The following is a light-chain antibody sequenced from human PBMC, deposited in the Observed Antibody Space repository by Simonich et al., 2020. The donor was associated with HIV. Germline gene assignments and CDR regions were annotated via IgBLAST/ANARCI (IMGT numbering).Light chain of an antibody. V-gene: IGKV1-33*01. CDR2: GAS. J-gene: IGKJ1*01. CDR3: QQYDNLPWT. CDR1: KDITNY. Sequence: DIQMTQSPSSLPASVGDRVTINCQAIKDITNYLNWYQQKPGKAPKLLIYGASNLETGVPSRFNGTGCVTDFTFTINSLQPEDIATYYCQQYDNLPWTFGRGTKVEIK.